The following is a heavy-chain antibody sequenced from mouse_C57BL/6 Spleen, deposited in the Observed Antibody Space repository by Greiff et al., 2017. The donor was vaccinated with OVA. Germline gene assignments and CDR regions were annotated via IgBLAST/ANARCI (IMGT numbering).Heavy chain of an antibody. CDR2: ISSGGSYT. J-gene: IGHJ4*01. V-gene: IGHV5-6*01. Sequence: EVNVVESGGDLVKPGGSLKLSCAASGFTFSSYGMSWVRQTPDKRLEWVATISSGGSYTYYPDSVKGRFTISRDNAKNTLYLQMSSLKSEDTAMYYCARDYGSSSGAMDYWGQGTSVTVSS. D-gene: IGHD1-1*01. CDR3: ARDYGSSSGAMDY. CDR1: GFTFSSYG.